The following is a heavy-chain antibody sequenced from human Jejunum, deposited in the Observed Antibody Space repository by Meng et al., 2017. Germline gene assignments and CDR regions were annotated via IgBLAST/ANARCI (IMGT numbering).Heavy chain of an antibody. CDR1: GFTLSSVA. D-gene: IGHD3-3*01. CDR3: AKDGGIGFTDFDY. Sequence: VWRGGCGGGWVQPGRSMVLSCAPSGFTLSSVAMPWVRQAPGKGLEWVGVTSNDGSRQYYPDSVKGRLTISRDNSRNTMYVQMNSLSAEDTAVYYCAKDGGIGFTDFDYWGQGTLVTVSS. J-gene: IGHJ4*02. CDR2: TSNDGSRQ. V-gene: IGHV3-30*16.